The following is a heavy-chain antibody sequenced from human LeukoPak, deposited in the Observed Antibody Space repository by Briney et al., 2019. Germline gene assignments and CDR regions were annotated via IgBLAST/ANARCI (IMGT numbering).Heavy chain of an antibody. CDR1: GYTFTSYG. Sequence: ASVKVSCKASGYTFTSYGISWVRQAPGQGLEWMGWISAYNGNTNYAQKLQGRVTMTTDTSTSTAYMELRSLRSDDTAVYYCARIFYDTLTGYHHGSEFDYWGQGTLVTVSS. CDR3: ARIFYDTLTGYHHGSEFDY. D-gene: IGHD3-9*01. CDR2: ISAYNGNT. J-gene: IGHJ4*02. V-gene: IGHV1-18*01.